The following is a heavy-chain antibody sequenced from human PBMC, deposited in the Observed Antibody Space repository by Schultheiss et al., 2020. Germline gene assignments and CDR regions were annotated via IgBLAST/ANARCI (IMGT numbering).Heavy chain of an antibody. CDR1: GFTFSTYA. Sequence: GESLKISCAASGFTFSTYAMHWVRQAPGKGLEWVANIKQDGSEKYYVDSVKGRFTISRDNSKNTLYLQMNSLRAEDTAVYYCAKDRGSSGWLRGVFAFDIWGQGTMVTVSS. CDR2: IKQDGSEK. CDR3: AKDRGSSGWLRGVFAFDI. V-gene: IGHV3-7*03. J-gene: IGHJ3*02. D-gene: IGHD6-19*01.